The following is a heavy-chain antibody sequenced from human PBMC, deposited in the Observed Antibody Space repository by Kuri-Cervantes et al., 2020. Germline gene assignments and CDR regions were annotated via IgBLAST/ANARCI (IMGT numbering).Heavy chain of an antibody. CDR3: ARAYSSSSYDWLDP. CDR2: IYHSGST. Sequence: SETLSLTCTVSGYSISSGYYWGWIRQPPGKGLEWIGSIYHSGSTYYNPSLKSRVTISVDTSKNQFSLKLSSVTAADTAVYYCARAYSSSSYDWLDPWGQGTLVTVSS. D-gene: IGHD6-6*01. CDR1: GYSISSGYY. J-gene: IGHJ5*02. V-gene: IGHV4-38-2*02.